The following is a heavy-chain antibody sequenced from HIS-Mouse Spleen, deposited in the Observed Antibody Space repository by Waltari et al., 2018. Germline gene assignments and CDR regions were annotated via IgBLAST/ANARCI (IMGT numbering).Heavy chain of an antibody. CDR2: ISYDGSNK. D-gene: IGHD1-26*01. CDR1: GFTFSRYG. V-gene: IGHV3-30*18. CDR3: AKVNSGSYYFDY. J-gene: IGHJ4*02. Sequence: QVQLVESGGGVVQPGRSLRLYCAASGFTFSRYGMHWLRQAPGKGLEWVAVISYDGSNKYYADSVKGRFTISRDNSKNTLYLQMNSLRAEDTAVYYCAKVNSGSYYFDYWGQGTLVTVSS.